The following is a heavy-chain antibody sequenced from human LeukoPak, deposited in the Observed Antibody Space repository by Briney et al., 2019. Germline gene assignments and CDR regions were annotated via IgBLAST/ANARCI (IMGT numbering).Heavy chain of an antibody. CDR2: MNPNSGNT. CDR3: ARVVGMATIYY. J-gene: IGHJ4*02. V-gene: IGHV1-8*03. CDR1: RYTFTSYD. Sequence: ASVKVSCKDSRYTFTSYDINWVRQATGQGLEWMGWMNPNSGNTGYAQKFQGRVTITRNTSISTAYMELSSLRSEDTAVYYCARVVGMATIYYWGQGTLVTVSS. D-gene: IGHD5-24*01.